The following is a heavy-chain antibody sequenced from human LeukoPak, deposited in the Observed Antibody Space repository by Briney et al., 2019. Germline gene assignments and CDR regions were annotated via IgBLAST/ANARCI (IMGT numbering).Heavy chain of an antibody. CDR3: ARHWRDGDSRSLDY. CDR1: GYSFTSHW. V-gene: IGHV5-51*01. D-gene: IGHD4-17*01. J-gene: IGHJ4*02. CDR2: ISGDESDT. Sequence: GESLKISCKGSGYSFTSHWIGWVRQLPGKGLEWMGIISGDESDTRYSPSFQGQVTISADKSISTTYLQWSSLKASDTAIYYCARHWRDGDSRSLDYWGQGTLVTVSS.